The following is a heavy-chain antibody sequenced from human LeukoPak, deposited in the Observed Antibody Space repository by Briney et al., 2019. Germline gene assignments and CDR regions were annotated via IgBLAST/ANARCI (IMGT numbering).Heavy chain of an antibody. CDR1: GGSISSGGYY. CDR3: ARQRLVNYYIDV. CDR2: IYYSGST. V-gene: IGHV4-31*03. D-gene: IGHD6-13*01. J-gene: IGHJ6*03. Sequence: SETLSLTFTFSGGSISSGGYYWSWIRQHPGKGREWIGYIYYSGSTYYNPSLKSRVTISVDTSKNQFSLKLSSVTAADTAVHYCARQRLVNYYIDVWGKGTTV.